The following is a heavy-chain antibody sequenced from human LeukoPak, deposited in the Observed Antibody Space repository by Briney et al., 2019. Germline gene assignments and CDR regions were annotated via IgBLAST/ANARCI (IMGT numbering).Heavy chain of an antibody. J-gene: IGHJ4*02. D-gene: IGHD2-21*01. V-gene: IGHV3-23*01. CDR2: IEGSNDNT. CDR1: GFTFDDYG. CDR3: AKDIFRWSFDY. Sequence: GGPLRLSCAASGFTFDDYGMSWVRQAPGKGLEGVSAIEGSNDNTHYADSVRGRFTVSRDTSKSTLFLQMNSLRADDTATYFCAKDIFRWSFDYWAQGVLVTVSS.